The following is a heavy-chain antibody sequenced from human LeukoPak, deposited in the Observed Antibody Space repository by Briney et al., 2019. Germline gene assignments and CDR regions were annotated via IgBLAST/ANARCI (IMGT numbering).Heavy chain of an antibody. CDR1: GDSISSYY. CDR3: ARIPLPAAGYYYYYMDV. CDR2: IYYSGST. V-gene: IGHV4-59*08. D-gene: IGHD2-2*01. J-gene: IGHJ6*03. Sequence: SETLSLTCTVSGDSISSYYWSWIRQPPGKGLEWIGYIYYSGSTYYNPSLKSRVTISVDTSKNQFSLKLSSVTAADTAVYYCARIPLPAAGYYYYYMDVWGKGTTVTVSS.